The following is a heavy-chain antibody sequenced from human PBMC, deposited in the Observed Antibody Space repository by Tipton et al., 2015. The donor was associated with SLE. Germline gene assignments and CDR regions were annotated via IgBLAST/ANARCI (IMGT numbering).Heavy chain of an antibody. CDR1: GGSFSGYF. J-gene: IGHJ4*02. D-gene: IGHD3-22*01. CDR2: INHSGTT. V-gene: IGHV4-34*01. CDR3: ARGGTYHDSSGNIDY. Sequence: TLSLTCAVYGGSFSGYFWSWIRQLPDKGLEWIGEINHSGTTNYNPSLKSRVTISLDTSKNQFSLKLSSVTAADTAVYYCARGGTYHDSSGNIDYWGQGTLVSVSS.